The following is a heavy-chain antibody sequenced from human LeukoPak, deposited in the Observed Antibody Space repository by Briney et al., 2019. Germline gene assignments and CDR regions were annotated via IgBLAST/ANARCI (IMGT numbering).Heavy chain of an antibody. D-gene: IGHD3-10*01. V-gene: IGHV1-18*01. Sequence: GASVKVSCKASGYTFTSYGISWVRQAPGQGLEWMGWISAYNGNTNYAQKLQGRVTMTTDTSTSTAYMELRSLRSDDTAVYFCARGHYGSATYYHFVYWGQGTLVTVSS. J-gene: IGHJ4*02. CDR2: ISAYNGNT. CDR3: ARGHYGSATYYHFVY. CDR1: GYTFTSYG.